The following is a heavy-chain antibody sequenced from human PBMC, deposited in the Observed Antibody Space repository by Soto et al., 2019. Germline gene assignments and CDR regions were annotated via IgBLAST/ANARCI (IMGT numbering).Heavy chain of an antibody. CDR3: ARSLLTSSWYAGS. J-gene: IGHJ5*02. CDR1: GFSISSGYY. V-gene: IGHV4-38-2*01. CDR2: IYHSGTT. D-gene: IGHD6-13*01. Sequence: QVQLQESGPGLVKPSETLSLTCVVSGFSISSGYYWGWIRQPPGKGLEWIGSIYHSGTTYYNPAPKSRVTISLDTSRNQFSLRLTSVTAADTAVYYCARSLLTSSWYAGSWGQGILVTVSS.